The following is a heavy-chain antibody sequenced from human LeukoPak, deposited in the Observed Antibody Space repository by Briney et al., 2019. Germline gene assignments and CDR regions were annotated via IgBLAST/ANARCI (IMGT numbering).Heavy chain of an antibody. V-gene: IGHV4-59*08. CDR2: ISDIGSI. CDR1: GGSISSYY. D-gene: IGHD2/OR15-2a*01. CDR3: AGHHPRNTVDF. Sequence: SETLSLTCTVSGGSISSYYWSWIRQPPGKGLEWSVYISDIGSINYNPSLKSRVTISLDTSKNQFSLKLSSVTAADTAVYYCAGHHPRNTVDFWGQGTLVTVSS. J-gene: IGHJ4*02.